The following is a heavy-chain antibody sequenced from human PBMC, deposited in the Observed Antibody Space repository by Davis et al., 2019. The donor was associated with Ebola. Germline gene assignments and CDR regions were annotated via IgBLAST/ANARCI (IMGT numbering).Heavy chain of an antibody. D-gene: IGHD3-16*01. V-gene: IGHV4-34*01. J-gene: IGHJ4*02. Sequence: GSLRLSCAVYGGSFSGYYWSWIRQPPGKGLEWIGYIYYSGSTNYSPSLKRRVTISADTSNNQFSLRLSSVTAADTAVYYCARDYVYWGQGTLVTVSS. CDR2: IYYSGST. CDR1: GGSFSGYY. CDR3: ARDYVY.